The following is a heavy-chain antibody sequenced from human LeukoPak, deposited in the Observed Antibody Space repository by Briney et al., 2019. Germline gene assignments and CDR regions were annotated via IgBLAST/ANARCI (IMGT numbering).Heavy chain of an antibody. V-gene: IGHV3-21*01. J-gene: IGHJ4*02. D-gene: IGHD1-26*01. CDR3: ARAGIMVQAVDFPYFDY. CDR2: ISSSSSYI. CDR1: GFTFSSYS. Sequence: PGGSLRLSCAASGFTFSSYSMNWDRQAPGKGLEWVSSISSSSSYIYYADSVKGRFTISRDNAKNSLYLQMNSLRAEDTAVYYCARAGIMVQAVDFPYFDYWGQGTLVTVSS.